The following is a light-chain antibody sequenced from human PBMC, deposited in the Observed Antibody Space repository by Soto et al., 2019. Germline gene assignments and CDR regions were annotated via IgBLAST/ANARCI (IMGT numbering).Light chain of an antibody. Sequence: QSALTQPASVSGSPGQSITISCTGTSSDVGGYNYVSWYQQHPGKAPKFMIYDVSNRPSGVSTRFSGSKSGNTASLTISGLQAEDEADYYCNSYTTSNTRQIVFGTGTKATV. CDR1: SSDVGGYNY. V-gene: IGLV2-14*01. CDR3: NSYTTSNTRQIV. J-gene: IGLJ1*01. CDR2: DVS.